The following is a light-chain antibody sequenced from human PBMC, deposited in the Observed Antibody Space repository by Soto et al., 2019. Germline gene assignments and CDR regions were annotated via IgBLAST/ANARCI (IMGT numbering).Light chain of an antibody. Sequence: QSALTQPASVSGSPGQSVTISCTGTRNDLGAFNFVSWYQQHPGKAPKLILYEVNSRPSGVSNRFSGSKSGNTASLTISGLQVEDEADYYCNSYRSSSARVFGGGTQLTVL. CDR3: NSYRSSSARV. CDR2: EVN. CDR1: RNDLGAFNF. J-gene: IGLJ3*02. V-gene: IGLV2-14*01.